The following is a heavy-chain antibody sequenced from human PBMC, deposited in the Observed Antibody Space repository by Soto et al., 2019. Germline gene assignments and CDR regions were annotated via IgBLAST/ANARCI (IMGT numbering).Heavy chain of an antibody. CDR1: GGSISSYY. CDR2: IHYSGST. Sequence: QVQLQESGPGLVKPSETLSLTCTVSGGSISSYYWSWIRQPPGKGLEWIGYIHYSGSTNYNTSLKSRVTISVDTSKNQFSLKLSSVTAADTAAYYCARVSPPPGWGMDVWGKGTTVTVSS. CDR3: ARVSPPPGWGMDV. J-gene: IGHJ6*04. V-gene: IGHV4-59*01.